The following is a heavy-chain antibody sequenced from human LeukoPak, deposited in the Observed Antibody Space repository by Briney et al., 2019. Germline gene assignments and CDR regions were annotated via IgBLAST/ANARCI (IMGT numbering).Heavy chain of an antibody. J-gene: IGHJ4*02. V-gene: IGHV4-39*01. D-gene: IGHD2-2*03. CDR2: IYYSGST. CDR1: GGSISSSSYY. Sequence: PSETLSLTCTVSGGSISSSSYYWGWIRQPPGKGLEWIGSIYYSGSTYYNPSLKGRVTISGDTSKNQFSLKLSSVTAADTAVYYCARRSQLDIVVVPAAMLFDYWGQGTLVTVSS. CDR3: ARRSQLDIVVVPAAMLFDY.